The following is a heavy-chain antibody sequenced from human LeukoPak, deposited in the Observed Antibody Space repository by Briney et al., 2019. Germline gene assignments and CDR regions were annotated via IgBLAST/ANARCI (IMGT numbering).Heavy chain of an antibody. CDR1: GGSFSGYY. Sequence: SETLSLTCAVYGGSFSGYYWSWIRQPPGKGLEWIGEINHSGSTNYNPSLKSRVTISVDTSKNQFSPKLSSVTAADTAVYYCARGRKYSSSSSILDYWGQGTLVTVSS. D-gene: IGHD6-6*01. CDR2: INHSGST. V-gene: IGHV4-34*01. CDR3: ARGRKYSSSSSILDY. J-gene: IGHJ4*02.